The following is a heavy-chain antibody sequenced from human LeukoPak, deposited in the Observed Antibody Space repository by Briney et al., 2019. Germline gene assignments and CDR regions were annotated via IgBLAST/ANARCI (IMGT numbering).Heavy chain of an antibody. J-gene: IGHJ6*03. CDR2: INHSGST. V-gene: IGHV4-34*01. D-gene: IGHD5/OR15-5a*01. CDR3: ARGRVYGKYYYYYYMDV. Sequence: SETLSLTCAVYGGSFSGYYWSWIRQPPGKGLEWSGEINHSGSTNYNPSLKSRVTISVDTSKNQFSLKLSSVTAADTAVYYCARGRVYGKYYYYYYMDVWGKGTTVTVSS. CDR1: GGSFSGYY.